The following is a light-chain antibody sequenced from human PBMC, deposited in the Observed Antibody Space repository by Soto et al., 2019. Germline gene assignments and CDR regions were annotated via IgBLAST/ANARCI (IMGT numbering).Light chain of an antibody. V-gene: IGLV4-60*03. CDR2: VEGSGSY. CDR1: SGHSSYI. J-gene: IGLJ3*02. Sequence: QPVLTQSSSASASLGSSVKLTCTLNSGHSSYIIAWHQQQPGKAPRYLMKVEGSGSYNKGSGVPDRFSGSSSGADRYLTISNLQSEDEADYYCETWDSNSRVFGGGTKLTVL. CDR3: ETWDSNSRV.